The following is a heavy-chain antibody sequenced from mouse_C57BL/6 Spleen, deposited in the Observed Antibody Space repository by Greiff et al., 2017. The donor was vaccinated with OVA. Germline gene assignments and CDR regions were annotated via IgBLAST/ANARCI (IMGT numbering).Heavy chain of an antibody. CDR2: IDPSDSET. CDR1: GYTFTSYW. CDR3: ARGWLLRDWYCDV. J-gene: IGHJ1*03. D-gene: IGHD2-3*01. V-gene: IGHV1-52*01. Sequence: QVQLQQPGAELVRPGSSVKLSCKASGYTFTSYWMHWVKQRPIQGLEWIGNIDPSDSETHYNQKFKDKATLTVDKSSSTAYMQLSSLTSEDSAVYYCARGWLLRDWYCDVWGTGTTVTVSS.